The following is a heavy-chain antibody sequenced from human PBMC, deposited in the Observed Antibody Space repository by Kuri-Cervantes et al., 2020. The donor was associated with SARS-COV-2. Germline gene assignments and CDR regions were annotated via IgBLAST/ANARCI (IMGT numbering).Heavy chain of an antibody. V-gene: IGHV4-34*01. CDR2: VNHNGGA. Sequence: SETLSLTCAVYGGSLSGSYWSWIRQSPGKRLEWIGEVNHNGGANYNPSLKSRLTMSLDMSKSQFSLKLNSVTAADTAVYYCARDSRSYYQVLLDHFYYSYMDVWGKGTTVTVSS. CDR3: ARDSRSYYQVLLDHFYYSYMDV. CDR1: GGSLSGSY. D-gene: IGHD1-26*01. J-gene: IGHJ6*03.